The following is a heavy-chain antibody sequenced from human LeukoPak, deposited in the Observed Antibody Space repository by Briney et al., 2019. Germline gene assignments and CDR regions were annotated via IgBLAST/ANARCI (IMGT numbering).Heavy chain of an antibody. CDR3: ASGRYCSSTSCLDY. V-gene: IGHV3-23*01. Sequence: TGASLRLSCAASGFTFSSYAMRWVRQAPGKGLEWVSAISGSGGSTYYADSVKGRFTISGDNSKNTLDLQMNSLRAEDTAVYYCASGRYCSSTSCLDYWGQGTLVTVSS. CDR2: ISGSGGST. CDR1: GFTFSSYA. D-gene: IGHD2-2*01. J-gene: IGHJ4*02.